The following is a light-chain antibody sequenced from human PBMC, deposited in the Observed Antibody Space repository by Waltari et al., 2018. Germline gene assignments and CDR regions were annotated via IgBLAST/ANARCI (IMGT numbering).Light chain of an antibody. V-gene: IGKV1-39*01. J-gene: IGKJ4*01. Sequence: DIQMTQSQSSLSASVGDRGTITCRASQSISNYLNWYQQKPGKAPNLLIYAASILQSGVPSRFTGSGSGTDFTLTISSLQPEDFATYYCQQSSSTLTFGAGTKVEMK. CDR2: AAS. CDR1: QSISNY. CDR3: QQSSSTLT.